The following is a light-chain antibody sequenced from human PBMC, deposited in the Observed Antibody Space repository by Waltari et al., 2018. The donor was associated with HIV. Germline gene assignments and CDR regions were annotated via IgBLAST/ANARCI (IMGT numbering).Light chain of an antibody. CDR1: QPITNL. CDR3: QQAHSFSLT. Sequence: DTHLTQSPSSVSASVGDRVTITCRASQPITNLLAWYQQKPGQAPKLLIYSASNLQSGVPSRFTGTGSGTDFSLTINNLQPEDFATYYCQQAHSFSLTFGGGIKVEVK. J-gene: IGKJ4*01. CDR2: SAS. V-gene: IGKV1-12*01.